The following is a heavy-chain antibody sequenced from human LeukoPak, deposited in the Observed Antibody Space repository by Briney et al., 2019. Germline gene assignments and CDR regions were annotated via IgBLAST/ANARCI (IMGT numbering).Heavy chain of an antibody. Sequence: PSATLSLTCTVSGDSISSYYWSWIRQSPEKGLEWIGYIHYTGSTYYNPSLRSRVTISVDTSKNQFSLRLISVTAADTAMYYCARGRGNLYFQHWGQGTLVTVSS. CDR2: IHYTGST. V-gene: IGHV4-59*01. D-gene: IGHD6-25*01. CDR3: ARGRGNLYFQH. J-gene: IGHJ1*01. CDR1: GDSISSYY.